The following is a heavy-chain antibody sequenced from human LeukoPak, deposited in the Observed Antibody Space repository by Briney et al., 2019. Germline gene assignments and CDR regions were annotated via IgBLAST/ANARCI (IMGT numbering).Heavy chain of an antibody. CDR2: IKQDGSEK. D-gene: IGHD3-10*01. J-gene: IGHJ6*02. V-gene: IGHV3-7*01. CDR3: ARTYGSGSYVGMDV. CDR1: GFTFSNAW. Sequence: GGSLRLSCAASGFTFSNAWMSWVRQAPGKGLEWVANIKQDGSEKYYVDSVKGRFTISRDNAKNSLYLQMNSLRAEDTAVYYCARTYGSGSYVGMDVWGQGTTVTVSS.